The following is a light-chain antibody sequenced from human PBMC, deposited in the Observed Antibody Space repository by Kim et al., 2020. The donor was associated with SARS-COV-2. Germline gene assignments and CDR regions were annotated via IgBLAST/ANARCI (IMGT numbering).Light chain of an antibody. CDR3: YSRDSSGNHLM. CDR2: GKN. CDR1: SLRNYF. Sequence: SSELTQDPAVSVALGQTVRITCQGDSLRNYFASWYQQKPGQAPVLVMYGKNNRPSGIPDRFSGSSSGNTASLTISGAQAEDEGDYYCYSRDSSGNHLMFGGGTKVTVL. J-gene: IGLJ3*02. V-gene: IGLV3-19*01.